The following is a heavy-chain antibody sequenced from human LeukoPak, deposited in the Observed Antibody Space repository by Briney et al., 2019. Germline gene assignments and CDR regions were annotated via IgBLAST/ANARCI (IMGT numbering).Heavy chain of an antibody. CDR2: ISGGGVTT. J-gene: IGHJ4*02. V-gene: IGHV3-23*01. CDR3: ARDHGDYYSDY. Sequence: GGSLRLSCVGSGFTSIAYALTWARQAPGKGLEWVSGISGGGVTTYYADSVKGRFTISRDNSKNTLYLQMNSLRAEDTAVYYCARDHGDYYSDYWGQGTLVTVSS. D-gene: IGHD4-17*01. CDR1: GFTSIAYA.